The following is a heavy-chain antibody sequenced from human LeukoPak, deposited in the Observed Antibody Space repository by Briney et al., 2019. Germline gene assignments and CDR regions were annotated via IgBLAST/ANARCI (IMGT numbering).Heavy chain of an antibody. CDR1: GGSISSSSYY. CDR3: ARHLDCSSTSCYYPNDAFDI. Sequence: ASETLSLTCTVSGGSISSSSYYWGWICQPPGKGLEWIGSIYYSGSTYYNPSLKSRVTISVDTSKNQFSLKLSSVTAADTAVYYCARHLDCSSTSCYYPNDAFDIWGQGTMVTVSS. J-gene: IGHJ3*02. V-gene: IGHV4-39*01. D-gene: IGHD2-2*01. CDR2: IYYSGST.